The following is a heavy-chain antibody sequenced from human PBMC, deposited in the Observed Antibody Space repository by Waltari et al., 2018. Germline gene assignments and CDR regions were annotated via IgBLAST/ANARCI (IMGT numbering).Heavy chain of an antibody. J-gene: IGHJ4*02. CDR1: GFTFSSYW. CDR3: ARSRWLRWGYFDY. CDR2: IKQDGSEK. D-gene: IGHD6-19*01. Sequence: EVQLVESGGGLVQPGGSLRLSCAASGFTFSSYWRSWVRQAPGKGLEWVANIKQDGSEKYYVDSVKGRFTISRDNAKNSLYLQMNSLRAEDTAVYYCARSRWLRWGYFDYWGQGTLVTVSS. V-gene: IGHV3-7*01.